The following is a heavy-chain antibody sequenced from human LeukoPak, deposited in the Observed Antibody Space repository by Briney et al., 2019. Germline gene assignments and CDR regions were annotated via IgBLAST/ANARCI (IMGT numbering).Heavy chain of an antibody. J-gene: IGHJ5*02. CDR3: ARDNDRKDDS. CDR1: GFTFDDYA. Sequence: PGGSLRLSCAASGFTFDDYAMHWVRQAPGKGLEWVANMNQDGSGKYYVDSAKGRFAISRDNAKNSLYLQMNNLRAEDTAVYYCARDNDRKDDSWGQGTLVTVSS. V-gene: IGHV3-7*01. D-gene: IGHD3-16*01. CDR2: MNQDGSGK.